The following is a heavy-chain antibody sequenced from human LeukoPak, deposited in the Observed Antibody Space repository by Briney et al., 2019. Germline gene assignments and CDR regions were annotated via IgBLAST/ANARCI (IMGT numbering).Heavy chain of an antibody. Sequence: GGPLRLSCAASGFTFSSYAMHWVRQAPGKGLEWVAVISYDGSNKYYADSVKGRFTISRDNSKNTLYLQMNSLRAEDTAVYYCGREGGNYVFGGVYYLIDYGGQGPLVTVSS. D-gene: IGHD3-3*01. CDR1: GFTFSSYA. V-gene: IGHV3-30-3*01. CDR2: ISYDGSNK. J-gene: IGHJ4*02. CDR3: GREGGNYVFGGVYYLIDY.